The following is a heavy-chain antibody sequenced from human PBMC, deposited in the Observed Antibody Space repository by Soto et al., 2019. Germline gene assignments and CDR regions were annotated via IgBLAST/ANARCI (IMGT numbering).Heavy chain of an antibody. CDR1: GGTFSSYA. CDR2: IIPIFGTA. D-gene: IGHD3-10*01. CDR3: ARDRYYYGSGSYKGDYYYGMDV. V-gene: IGHV1-69*01. Sequence: QVQLVQSGAEVKKPGSSVKVSCKASGGTFSSYAISWVRQATGPGLEWMGGIIPIFGTANYAQKFQGRVTITADESTSTAYMELSILRSEDTAVYYCARDRYYYGSGSYKGDYYYGMDVWGQGTTVTVSS. J-gene: IGHJ6*02.